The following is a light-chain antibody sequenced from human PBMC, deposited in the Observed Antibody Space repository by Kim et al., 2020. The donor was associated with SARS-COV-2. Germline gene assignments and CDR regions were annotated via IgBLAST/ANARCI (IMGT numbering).Light chain of an antibody. CDR1: QGIGNS. V-gene: IGKV1-17*03. J-gene: IGKJ2*01. CDR2: SAS. CDR3: LQHNTYPYT. Sequence: DIQMTQSPSAMSASVGDRVTITCRASQGIGNSLAWFQQQPGKVPKRLIYSASTLQIGAPSRFSGSGSGTEFTLTISSLQPEDFATYYCLQHNTYPYTFGQGTKLEIK.